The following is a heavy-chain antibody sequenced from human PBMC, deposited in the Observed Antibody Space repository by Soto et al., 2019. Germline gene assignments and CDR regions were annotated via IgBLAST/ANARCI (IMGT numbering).Heavy chain of an antibody. J-gene: IGHJ4*02. CDR2: ISATGGST. CDR3: AKDRLAGNFAY. V-gene: IGHV3-23*01. Sequence: QAPGKGLEWVATISATGGSTYYADSVKGRFTISRDNSKNTLYLQMNGLRVEDTAVYYCAKDRLAGNFAYWGQGTAVTVSS.